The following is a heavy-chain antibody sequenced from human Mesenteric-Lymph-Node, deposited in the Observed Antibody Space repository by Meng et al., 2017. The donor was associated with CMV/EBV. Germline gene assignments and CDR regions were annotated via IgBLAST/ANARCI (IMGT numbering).Heavy chain of an antibody. D-gene: IGHD2-2*01. V-gene: IGHV3-7*01. CDR2: INQDATET. CDR3: ARDPGGGRYCSSTSCWGGGYYYGMDV. Sequence: GESLKISCTASGFTFSPYWMNWVRQSPGKGLEWVANINQDATETYYVGSVKGRFTISRDNAKNSLYLQMNSLRAEDTAVYYCARDPGGGRYCSSTSCWGGGYYYGMDVWGQGTTVTVSS. J-gene: IGHJ6*02. CDR1: GFTFSPYW.